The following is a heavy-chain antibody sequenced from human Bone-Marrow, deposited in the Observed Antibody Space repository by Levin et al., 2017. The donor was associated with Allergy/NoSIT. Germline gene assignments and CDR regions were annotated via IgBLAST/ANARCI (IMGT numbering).Heavy chain of an antibody. V-gene: IGHV3-30*03. CDR1: GFTFSSYG. Sequence: QSGGSLRLSCAASGFTFSSYGMHWVRQAPGKGLEWVAVISYDGSNKYYADSVKGRFTISRDNSKNTLYLQMNSLRAEDTAVYYCAMGPSWYDYWGQGTLVTVSS. J-gene: IGHJ4*02. CDR2: ISYDGSNK. D-gene: IGHD6-13*01. CDR3: AMGPSWYDY.